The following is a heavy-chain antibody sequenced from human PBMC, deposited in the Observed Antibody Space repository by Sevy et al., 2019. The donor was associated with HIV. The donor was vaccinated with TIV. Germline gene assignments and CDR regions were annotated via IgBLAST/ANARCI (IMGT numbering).Heavy chain of an antibody. CDR2: ISWNSGSI. D-gene: IGHD3-3*01. V-gene: IGHV3-9*01. CDR3: AKDGGYSYYDFWSGYYSPYYYYGMDV. Sequence: GGSLRLSCAASGFTFDDYAMHWVRQAPGKGLEWVSGISWNSGSIGYADSVKGRFTISRDNAKNSLYLQMNSLRAEDTALYYCAKDGGYSYYDFWSGYYSPYYYYGMDVWGQGTTVTVSS. J-gene: IGHJ6*02. CDR1: GFTFDDYA.